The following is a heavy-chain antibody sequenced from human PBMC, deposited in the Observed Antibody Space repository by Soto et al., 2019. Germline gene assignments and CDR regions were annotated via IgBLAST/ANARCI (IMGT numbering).Heavy chain of an antibody. D-gene: IGHD5-12*01. Sequence: PGGSLSLSCAASGFNFNIYAMSWVRQFPGKGLEWVSAISGSGGDTYYADSMKGRFTISRDNSKNTLYLQVNSLRDEDTAVYYCAKRGRVATRGWFDARGQGTLVTVSS. CDR1: GFNFNIYA. J-gene: IGHJ5*02. CDR2: ISGSGGDT. CDR3: AKRGRVATRGWFDA. V-gene: IGHV3-23*01.